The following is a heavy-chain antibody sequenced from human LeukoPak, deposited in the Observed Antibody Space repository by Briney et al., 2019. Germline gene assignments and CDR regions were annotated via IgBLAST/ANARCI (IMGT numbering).Heavy chain of an antibody. Sequence: GGSLRLSCTASGFTFGDYAMSWVRQAPGKGLEWVGFIRSKAYGGTTEYAASVKGRFTISRDDSKSIAYLQMNSLKTEDTAVYYCTRALYCSGGSRWPFDYWGQGTLVTVSS. CDR3: TRALYCSGGSRWPFDY. CDR2: IRSKAYGGTT. V-gene: IGHV3-49*04. CDR1: GFTFGDYA. J-gene: IGHJ4*02. D-gene: IGHD2-15*01.